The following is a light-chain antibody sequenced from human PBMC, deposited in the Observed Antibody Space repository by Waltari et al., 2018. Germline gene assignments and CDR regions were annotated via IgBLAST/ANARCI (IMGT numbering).Light chain of an antibody. CDR2: VNK. J-gene: IGLJ2*01. CDR1: SSNIGAGYD. V-gene: IGLV1-40*01. Sequence: QSVLTQPPSMSAAPGQRVTISCTGSSSNIGAGYDVHWYQQLPGTAPKLLIYVNKNRPSGVPDRFSGSRSVTSASLAITGLQAEDEADYYCQSYDTSLNLRVFGGGTKLTVL. CDR3: QSYDTSLNLRV.